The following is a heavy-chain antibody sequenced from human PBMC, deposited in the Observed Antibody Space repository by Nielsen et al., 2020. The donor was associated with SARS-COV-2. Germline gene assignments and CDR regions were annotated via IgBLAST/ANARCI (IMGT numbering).Heavy chain of an antibody. J-gene: IGHJ4*02. CDR1: GGSISSYY. CDR2: IYYSGST. Sequence: SETLSLTCTVSGGSISSYYWSWIRQPPGKGLEWIGYIYYSGSTNYNPSLKSRVTISVDTSKNQFSLKLSSVTAADTAVYYCARSYYDFWSGYYYFDYWGQGTLVTVSS. V-gene: IGHV4-59*08. D-gene: IGHD3-3*01. CDR3: ARSYYDFWSGYYYFDY.